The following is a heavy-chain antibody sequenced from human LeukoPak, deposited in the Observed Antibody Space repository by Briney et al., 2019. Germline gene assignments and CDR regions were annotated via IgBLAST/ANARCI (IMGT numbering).Heavy chain of an antibody. Sequence: SETLSLTCTVSGGSISSYYWSWIRQPAGKGLEWIGRIYTSGSTNYNPSLKSRVTMSVDTSKNQFSLNLKSVTPEDTAVYYCARNLIPEQLVLNFWGQGTLVTVSS. D-gene: IGHD6-13*01. CDR1: GGSISSYY. CDR2: IYTSGST. V-gene: IGHV4-4*07. CDR3: ARNLIPEQLVLNF. J-gene: IGHJ4*02.